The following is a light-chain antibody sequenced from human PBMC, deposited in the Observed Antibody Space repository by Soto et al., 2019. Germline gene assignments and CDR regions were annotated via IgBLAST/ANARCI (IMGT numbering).Light chain of an antibody. Sequence: EIVLTQSPATLSLSPGERATLSCRASQSVSSYLAGYQQKPGQAPRLLIYDASNRATGIPARFSGSGSGTDFTLTISSLEPEDFAVYYCQQRSNWPLTLGGGTKVEIK. J-gene: IGKJ4*01. CDR2: DAS. CDR3: QQRSNWPLT. V-gene: IGKV3-11*01. CDR1: QSVSSY.